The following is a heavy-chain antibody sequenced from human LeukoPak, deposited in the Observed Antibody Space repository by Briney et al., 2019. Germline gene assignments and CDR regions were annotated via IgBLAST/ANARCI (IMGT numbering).Heavy chain of an antibody. CDR2: ISVYNDNT. Sequence: GASVKVSCKASGYTFTDYYIHWVRQAPGQGLEWMGWISVYNDNTNYAQKFQGRVTMTRDTSTNTAYMELRSLRSDDTAVYYCVRDSGGSIDYWGQGTLVTVSS. CDR3: VRDSGGSIDY. J-gene: IGHJ4*02. D-gene: IGHD3-10*01. V-gene: IGHV1-18*04. CDR1: GYTFTDYY.